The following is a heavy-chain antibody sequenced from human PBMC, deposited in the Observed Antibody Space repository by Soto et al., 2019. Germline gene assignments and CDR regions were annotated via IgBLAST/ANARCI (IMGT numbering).Heavy chain of an antibody. CDR1: GGSFSGYY. CDR2: INHSGST. V-gene: IGHV4-34*01. D-gene: IGHD1-26*01. J-gene: IGHJ4*02. Sequence: SETLSLTCAVYGGSFSGYYWSWIRQPPGKGLEWIGDINHSGSTNYNTSLKSRVTISVDTSKNQVSLKLSSVTTADTAVYYCARRYGGNFDYWGQGTLVTVSS. CDR3: ARRYGGNFDY.